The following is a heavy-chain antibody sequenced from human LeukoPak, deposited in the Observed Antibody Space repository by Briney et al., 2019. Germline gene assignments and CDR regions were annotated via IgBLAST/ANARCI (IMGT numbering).Heavy chain of an antibody. CDR2: IKSKNDGGTT. V-gene: IGHV3-15*01. J-gene: IGHJ6*03. CDR3: TTGIYYMDV. Sequence: GGSLRLSRAGSGFTYHNVWMSWVGPAPGKGGEGGGRIKSKNDGGTTDYDATVKGILTISRDEAKNELDLQMNSLNTEDKAVYYCTTGIYYMDVWGKGTTVTVSS. CDR1: GFTYHNVW.